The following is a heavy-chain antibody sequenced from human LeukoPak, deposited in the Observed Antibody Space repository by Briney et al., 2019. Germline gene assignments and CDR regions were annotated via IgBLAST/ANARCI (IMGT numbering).Heavy chain of an antibody. CDR1: GFTFITYA. CDR2: ISNNGEDT. D-gene: IGHD6-19*01. Sequence: GGSLRLSCAASGFTFITYAFHWVRQAPGKGLEYVSAISNNGEDTYYADSVKGRFTISRDNSKNTLYLQMGSLRAEDMAVYYCVRGRGVVAGTYDYWGQGTLVTVSS. V-gene: IGHV3-64*02. CDR3: VRGRGVVAGTYDY. J-gene: IGHJ4*02.